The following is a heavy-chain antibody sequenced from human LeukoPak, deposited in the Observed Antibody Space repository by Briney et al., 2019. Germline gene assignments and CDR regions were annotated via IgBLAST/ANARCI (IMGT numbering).Heavy chain of an antibody. CDR3: ARDTHPVPAAIFDAFDI. J-gene: IGHJ3*02. V-gene: IGHV3-21*01. CDR1: GFTFSSYS. Sequence: GGSLRLSCAASGFTFSSYSMNWVRQAPGKGLEWVSSISSSSYIYYADSVKGRFTISRDNAKNSLYLQMNSLRAEDTAVYYCARDTHPVPAAIFDAFDIWGQGTMVTVSS. CDR2: ISSSSYI. D-gene: IGHD2-2*01.